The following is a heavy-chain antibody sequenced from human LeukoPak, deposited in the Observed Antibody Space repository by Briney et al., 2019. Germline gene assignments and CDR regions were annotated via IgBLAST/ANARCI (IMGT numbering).Heavy chain of an antibody. CDR2: ISSDGRDK. D-gene: IGHD6-25*01. J-gene: IGHJ4*02. V-gene: IGHV3-30*03. Sequence: GGSLRLSCAASGFTFSSYAIHWVRQAPGKGLEWEAVISSDGRDKHHAESVKGRFTISRDNSKNTLYLQTNSLRAEDTAVYYCARDLRRIAAYYFDYWGQGTLVTVSS. CDR3: ARDLRRIAAYYFDY. CDR1: GFTFSSYA.